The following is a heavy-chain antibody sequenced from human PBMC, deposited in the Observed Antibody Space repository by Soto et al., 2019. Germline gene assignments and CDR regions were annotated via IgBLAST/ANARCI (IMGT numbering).Heavy chain of an antibody. CDR3: ASLVYGYTMVREGMVD. V-gene: IGHV1-8*01. D-gene: IGHD3-10*01. CDR2: MNPNSGNT. J-gene: IGHJ4*02. CDR1: GYTFTSYD. Sequence: QVQLVQSGAEVKKPGASVKVSCKASGYTFTSYDINWVRQATGQGLEWMGWMNPNSGNTGYAQKFQGRVTMTRHTSISTAYMELSSLRSEDTAVYYCASLVYGYTMVREGMVDWGQGTLVTVSS.